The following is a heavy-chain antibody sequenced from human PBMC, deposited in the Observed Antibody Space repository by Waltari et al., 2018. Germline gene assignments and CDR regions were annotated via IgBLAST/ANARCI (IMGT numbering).Heavy chain of an antibody. Sequence: QVQLVQSGAEVKKPGASVKVSCKASGYTFTSYDINWVRQAPGQGLEWMGWMNPNSGNTGYEQKVQGRVTMTRNTSISTAYMELSSLRSEDTAVYYCARGRITIFGVVTPSFDPWGQGTLVTVSS. CDR2: MNPNSGNT. CDR3: ARGRITIFGVVTPSFDP. D-gene: IGHD3-3*01. CDR1: GYTFTSYD. V-gene: IGHV1-8*01. J-gene: IGHJ5*02.